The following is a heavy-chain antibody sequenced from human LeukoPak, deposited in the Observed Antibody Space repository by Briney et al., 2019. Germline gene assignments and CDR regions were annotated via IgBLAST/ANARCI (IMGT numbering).Heavy chain of an antibody. V-gene: IGHV3-21*01. J-gene: IGHJ4*02. Sequence: PGGSLRLSCAASGFTFSSYSMNWVRQAPGKGLEWVSSISSSSSYIYYADSVKGRFTISRDNAKNSLYLQMNSLRAEDTAVYYCARDFGGSYYLDYWGQGTLVTVSS. CDR3: ARDFGGSYYLDY. CDR1: GFTFSSYS. D-gene: IGHD1-26*01. CDR2: ISSSSSYI.